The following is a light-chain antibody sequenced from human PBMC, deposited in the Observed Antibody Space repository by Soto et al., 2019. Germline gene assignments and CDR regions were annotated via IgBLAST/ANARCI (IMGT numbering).Light chain of an antibody. Sequence: EIVLTQSPATLSLSPGERATLSCRASQSVSSYLAWYQQKPGQAPRLLIYEASNRATGLPARFSGSGIETDFTLTISSLEPEDFAVYCCQQRNNWNSLVTLGQGIKLEIK. J-gene: IGKJ2*01. CDR1: QSVSSY. V-gene: IGKV3-11*01. CDR2: EAS. CDR3: QQRNNWNSLVT.